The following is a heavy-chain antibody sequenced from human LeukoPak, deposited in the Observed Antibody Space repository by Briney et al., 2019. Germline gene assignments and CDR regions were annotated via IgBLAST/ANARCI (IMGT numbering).Heavy chain of an antibody. J-gene: IGHJ6*02. Sequence: SETLSLTCTVSGGSISSYYWSWIRQPAGKGLEWIGRIYTSGSTNYNPSLKSRVTISVDTSKNQFSLKLSSVTAADTAVYYCARIVVVPAAMSGYYYYYGMDVWGQGTTVTVSS. CDR1: GGSISSYY. V-gene: IGHV4-4*07. D-gene: IGHD2-2*01. CDR3: ARIVVVPAAMSGYYYYYGMDV. CDR2: IYTSGST.